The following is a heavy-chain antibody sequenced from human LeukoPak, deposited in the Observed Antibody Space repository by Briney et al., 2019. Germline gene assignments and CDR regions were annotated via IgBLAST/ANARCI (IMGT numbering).Heavy chain of an antibody. V-gene: IGHV4-59*11. J-gene: IGHJ4*01. CDR3: ARVSLSGYCSGASCYFDY. Sequence: SETLSLTCTVSGDSIRNHYWSWIRQPPGKELECIGVIHYSGSTNYNPSVKSRVTISVDTPKNQFSLKLNSVTAADTAVYFCARVSLSGYCSGASCYFDYWGHGTLVTVSS. D-gene: IGHD2-15*01. CDR2: IHYSGST. CDR1: GDSIRNHY.